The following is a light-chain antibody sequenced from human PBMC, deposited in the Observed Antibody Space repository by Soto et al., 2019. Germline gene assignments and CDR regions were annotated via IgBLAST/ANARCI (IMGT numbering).Light chain of an antibody. CDR2: GAS. CDR3: QQYGGSPPT. CDR1: QSVSSN. Sequence: IVLTQSPGTLSLSPGERATLSCRASQSVSSNLAWYQQKPGQAPRLLIYGASNRATGIPDRFSGSGSGTDFTLTINRLEPEDFAVYCCQQYGGSPPTFGQGTKVDIK. V-gene: IGKV3-20*01. J-gene: IGKJ1*01.